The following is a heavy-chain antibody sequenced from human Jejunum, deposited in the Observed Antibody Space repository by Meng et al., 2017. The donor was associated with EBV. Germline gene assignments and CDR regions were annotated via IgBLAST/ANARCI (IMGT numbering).Heavy chain of an antibody. J-gene: IGHJ4*01. CDR3: ARDSSGYNANDKVSDY. Sequence: QVQLVQSGVEVKKPVALVEVSCKNSGYTFTRYGISWVRQAPGHGPEWMGWITVYNGNTNYAPRLQGRVTMTTDLSTSTAYMELRSLRSDDTAVDYCARDSSGYNANDKVSDYWGQGTLVTVSS. V-gene: IGHV1-18*01. D-gene: IGHD5-12*01. CDR2: ITVYNGNT. CDR1: GYTFTRYG.